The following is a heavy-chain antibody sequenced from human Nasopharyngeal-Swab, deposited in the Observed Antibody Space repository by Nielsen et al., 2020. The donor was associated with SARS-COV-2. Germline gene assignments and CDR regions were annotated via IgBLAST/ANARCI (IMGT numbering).Heavy chain of an antibody. CDR1: GGSISSGDYY. D-gene: IGHD3-10*01. V-gene: IGHV4-30-4*01. Sequence: SETLSLTCTVSGGSISSGDYYWSWIRQPPGKGLEWIGYIYYSGSTYYNPSLKSRVTISVDTSKNQFSLKLSPVTAADTAVYYCARDLVVRGVIITEAFDIWGQGTMVTVSS. CDR2: IYYSGST. CDR3: ARDLVVRGVIITEAFDI. J-gene: IGHJ3*02.